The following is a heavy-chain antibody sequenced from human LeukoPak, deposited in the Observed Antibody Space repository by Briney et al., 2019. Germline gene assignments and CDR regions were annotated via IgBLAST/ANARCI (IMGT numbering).Heavy chain of an antibody. CDR3: AKDTRYYYDSSGYYDY. J-gene: IGHJ4*02. CDR2: IRYDGSNK. D-gene: IGHD3-22*01. Sequence: PGGSLRLSCAASGFTFSSYGMHWVRQAPGKGLEWVAFIRYDGSNKYYADSVKGRFTISRDNSKNTLYLQMNSLRADDTAVYYCAKDTRYYYDSSGYYDYWGQGTLVTVSS. V-gene: IGHV3-30*02. CDR1: GFTFSSYG.